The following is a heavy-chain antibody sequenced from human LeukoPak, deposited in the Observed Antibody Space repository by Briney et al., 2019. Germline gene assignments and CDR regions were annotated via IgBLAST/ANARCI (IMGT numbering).Heavy chain of an antibody. Sequence: GGSLRLSLPPSGFTFRSYAMSWVRRVPGKGREGVSAISGIGGSTYYADSVKGRFTISRDNSKNTLYLQMNSLRAEDTAVYYCAKATVDTYYYGSGSQIDSWGQGTLVTVSS. CDR2: ISGIGGST. CDR3: AKATVDTYYYGSGSQIDS. V-gene: IGHV3-23*01. D-gene: IGHD3-10*01. CDR1: GFTFRSYA. J-gene: IGHJ4*02.